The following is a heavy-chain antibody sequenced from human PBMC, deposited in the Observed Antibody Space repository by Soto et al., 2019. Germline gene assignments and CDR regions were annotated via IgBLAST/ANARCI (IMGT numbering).Heavy chain of an antibody. D-gene: IGHD3-22*01. CDR3: AKYFVVFTFGLDV. Sequence: GGSLRLSCAASGFVFSSCAMSWVRQAPGKGLEWVSAISASGGNTYYADSVKGRFTISRDNSENTLYLQLNGLRAEDTNIYYRAKYFVVFTFGLDVWGKGTRVTVSS. J-gene: IGHJ6*04. CDR2: ISASGGNT. CDR1: GFVFSSCA. V-gene: IGHV3-23*01.